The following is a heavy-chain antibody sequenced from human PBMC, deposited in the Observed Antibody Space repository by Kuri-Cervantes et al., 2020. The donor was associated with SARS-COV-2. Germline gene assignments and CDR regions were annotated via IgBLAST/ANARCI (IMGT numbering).Heavy chain of an antibody. CDR1: GYTFPSYD. D-gene: IGHD6-6*01. CDR2: MNPNSANT. J-gene: IGHJ4*02. Sequence: ASVKVSCKASGYTFPSYDINWVRQATGQGLEWMGWMNPNSANTGYAQKFQGRVTITRNTSISTAYMELSSLRSEDTAVYYCATYSSSSWHFDYWGQGTLVTVSS. V-gene: IGHV1-8*03. CDR3: ATYSSSSWHFDY.